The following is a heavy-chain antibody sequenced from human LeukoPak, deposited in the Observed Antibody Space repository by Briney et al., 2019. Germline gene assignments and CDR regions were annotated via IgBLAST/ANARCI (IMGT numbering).Heavy chain of an antibody. CDR1: GFTFSYYG. V-gene: IGHV3-30*02. D-gene: IGHD3-10*01. Sequence: GGSLRLSCAASGFTFSYYGMLWVRQAPGKGLEWVAFIRYDGNDKFYADSVKGRFTISRDTSKNTLYLQMNSLRTEDTAVYYCAKDLMRDRWFGESWGQGTLVTVSS. CDR2: IRYDGNDK. CDR3: AKDLMRDRWFGES. J-gene: IGHJ5*02.